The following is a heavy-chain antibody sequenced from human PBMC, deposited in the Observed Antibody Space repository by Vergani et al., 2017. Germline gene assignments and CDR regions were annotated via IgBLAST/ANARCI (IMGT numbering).Heavy chain of an antibody. CDR3: ASSIVSRNPPDYCDN. CDR2: VEDSGYF. D-gene: IGHD1-14*01. J-gene: IGHJ4*02. V-gene: IGHV4-59*01. CDR1: GGSLSGYY. Sequence: QVQLQESGPGLVRPSETLSLTCNVSGGSLSGYYWNWIRQNPGEGLEWIGYVEDSGYFNYNPSLKTIVSMSSDTSNNQFSLRLSSVTVADTAVYYCASSIVSRNPPDYCDNWGQGTLVTVSS.